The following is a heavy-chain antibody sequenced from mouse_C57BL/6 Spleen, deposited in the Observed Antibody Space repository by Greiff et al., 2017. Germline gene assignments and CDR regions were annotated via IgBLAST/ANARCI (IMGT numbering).Heavy chain of an antibody. CDR2: INPYNGGT. J-gene: IGHJ3*01. D-gene: IGHD2-1*01. V-gene: IGHV1-19*01. CDR3: AGYYGPRAWLAY. CDR1: GYTFTDYY. Sequence: EVQLQQSGPVLVKPGASVKMSCKASGYTFTDYYMNWVKQSHGKSLEWIGVINPYNGGTSYNQKFKGKATLTVDKSSSTAYMELNSLTSEDSAVYYGAGYYGPRAWLAYWGQGTLVTVSA.